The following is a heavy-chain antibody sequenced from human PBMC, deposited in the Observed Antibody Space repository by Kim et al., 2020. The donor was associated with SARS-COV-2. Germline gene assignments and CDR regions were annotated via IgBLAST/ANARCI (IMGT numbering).Heavy chain of an antibody. V-gene: IGHV6-1*01. J-gene: IGHJ3*02. CDR3: ARAWNRAFDI. CDR2: YN. Sequence: YNDYAVSVNGRITINPHTSKTQFSLQLNSVTPDDTAVYYCARAWNRAFDIWGQGTMVTVSS. D-gene: IGHD1-1*01.